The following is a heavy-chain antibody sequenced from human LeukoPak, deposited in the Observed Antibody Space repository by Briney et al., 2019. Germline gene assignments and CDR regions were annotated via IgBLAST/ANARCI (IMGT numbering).Heavy chain of an antibody. D-gene: IGHD5-18*01. CDR1: GFTLSSYA. CDR2: ISGSGGST. CDR3: ARVGIQLWSLYFDY. J-gene: IGHJ4*02. V-gene: IGHV3-23*01. Sequence: GGSLRLSCAASGFTLSSYAMSWVRQAPGKGLEWVSAISGSGGSTYYADSVKGRFTISRDNSKNTLYLQMNSLRAEDTAVYYCARVGIQLWSLYFDYWGQGTLVTVSS.